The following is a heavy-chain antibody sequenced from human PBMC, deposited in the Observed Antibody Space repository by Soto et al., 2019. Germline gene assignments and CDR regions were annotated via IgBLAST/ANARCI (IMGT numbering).Heavy chain of an antibody. D-gene: IGHD6-19*01. J-gene: IGHJ4*02. Sequence: ELQLVESGGGLVQPGGSLRLSCVVSGVSFSNYWMSWVRQAPGKGLEWVANIKQDGSETYYVDSVKGRFTISRDNAGNSLYLQMTSLRGDDTAVYYCARGWETTAGTGDNWGQGTLVIVSS. CDR3: ARGWETTAGTGDN. V-gene: IGHV3-7*01. CDR2: IKQDGSET. CDR1: GVSFSNYW.